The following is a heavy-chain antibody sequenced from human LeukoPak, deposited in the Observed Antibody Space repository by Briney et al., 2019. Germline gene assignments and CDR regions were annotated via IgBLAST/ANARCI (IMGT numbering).Heavy chain of an antibody. D-gene: IGHD3-22*01. CDR1: GYSISSGYY. J-gene: IGHJ4*02. CDR3: ARDHYEAIRYFDY. V-gene: IGHV4-38-2*02. CDR2: IYHSGST. Sequence: SETLSLTCTVSGYSISSGYYWGWIRQPPGKGLGWIGSIYHSGSTYYNPSLKSRVTISVDTSKNQFSLKPSSVTAADTAVYYCARDHYEAIRYFDYWGQGTLVTVSS.